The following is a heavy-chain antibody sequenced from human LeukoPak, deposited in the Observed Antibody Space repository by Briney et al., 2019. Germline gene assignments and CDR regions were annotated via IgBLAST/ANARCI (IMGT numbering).Heavy chain of an antibody. CDR2: IRYDGSNK. CDR3: AKGKTYYYYYMDV. J-gene: IGHJ6*03. CDR1: GFTFSSYG. Sequence: GGSLRLSCAASGFTFSSYGMHWVRQAPGKGLEWVAFIRYDGSNKYYADSVKGRFTISRDNSKNTLYLQMNSLRAEDTAVYYCAKGKTYYYYYMDVWGKGTTVTVSS. V-gene: IGHV3-30*02.